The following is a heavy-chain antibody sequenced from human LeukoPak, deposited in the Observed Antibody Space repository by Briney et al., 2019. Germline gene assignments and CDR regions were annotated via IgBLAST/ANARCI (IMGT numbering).Heavy chain of an antibody. CDR2: LSVSGT. J-gene: IGHJ4*02. V-gene: IGHV3-23*01. CDR1: GYTFTSYG. Sequence: GASVKVSCKASGYTFTSYGISWVRQAPGKGLEWVSALSVSGTYYADSVKGRFTISRDNSKNTLYLLMNSLRVDDTAVYYCAKHSGRGSGSSPGYWGQGTLVTVSS. D-gene: IGHD3-10*01. CDR3: AKHSGRGSGSSPGY.